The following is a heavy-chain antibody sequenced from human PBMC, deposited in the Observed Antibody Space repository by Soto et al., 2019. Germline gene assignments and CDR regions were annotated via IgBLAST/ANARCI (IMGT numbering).Heavy chain of an antibody. V-gene: IGHV4-31*03. Sequence: SETLSLTCTVSGGSISSGGYYWSWNRQHPGKGLEWIGYIYYSGSTYYNPSLKSRVTISVDTSKNQFSLKLSSVTAADTAVYYCAREEGGTYYYGSGSYSVGYYYGMDVWGQGTTVTVSS. CDR2: IYYSGST. CDR3: AREEGGTYYYGSGSYSVGYYYGMDV. D-gene: IGHD3-10*01. J-gene: IGHJ6*02. CDR1: GGSISSGGYY.